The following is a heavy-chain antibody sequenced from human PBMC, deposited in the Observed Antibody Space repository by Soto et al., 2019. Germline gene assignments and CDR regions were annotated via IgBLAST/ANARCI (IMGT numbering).Heavy chain of an antibody. CDR3: ARDRGVGGENY. V-gene: IGHV1-69*08. D-gene: IGHD3-10*01. Sequence: QVQLVQSGAEVKKPGSSVKVSCKASGGTFSSYTISWVRQAPGQGLEWMGRIIPILGIANYAQKCQGRVTITADTSTRTAYMELSSLRSDDTAVYFCARDRGVGGENYWGQGTLVTVSS. CDR1: GGTFSSYT. J-gene: IGHJ4*02. CDR2: IIPILGIA.